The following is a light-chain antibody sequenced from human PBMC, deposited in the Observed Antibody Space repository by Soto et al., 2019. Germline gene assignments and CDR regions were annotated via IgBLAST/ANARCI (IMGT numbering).Light chain of an antibody. V-gene: IGLV2-14*03. CDR1: SSDVGSYNH. J-gene: IGLJ3*02. CDR2: DVS. CDR3: SSYTRSATVV. Sequence: QSVLTQPASVSGSRGQSIAISCTGTSSDVGSYNHVSWYQQHPGKVPRLLIYDVSSRPPGVSNRFSGSKSANTASLTISGLQAEDEADYYCSSYTRSATVVFGGGTKLTVL.